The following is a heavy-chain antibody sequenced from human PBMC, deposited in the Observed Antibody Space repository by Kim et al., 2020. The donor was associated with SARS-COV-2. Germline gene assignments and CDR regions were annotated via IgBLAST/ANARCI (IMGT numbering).Heavy chain of an antibody. D-gene: IGHD4-17*01. CDR2: ISSSSTI. J-gene: IGHJ6*02. V-gene: IGHV3-48*04. CDR3: ARGGAPTVTYYYYYGMDV. CDR1: GFTFSSYS. Sequence: GGSQRLSCAASGFTFSSYSMNWVRQAPGKGLEWVSYISSSSTIYYADSVKGRFTISRDNAKNSLYLQMNSLRAEDTAVYYCARGGAPTVTYYYYYGMDVWGQGTTVTVSS.